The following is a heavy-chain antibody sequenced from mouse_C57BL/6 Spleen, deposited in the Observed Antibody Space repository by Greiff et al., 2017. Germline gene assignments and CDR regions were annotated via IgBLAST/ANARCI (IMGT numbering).Heavy chain of an antibody. D-gene: IGHD1-2*01. V-gene: IGHV1-54*01. CDR2: IIPGSGGT. Sequence: VQLQQSGAELVRPGTSVKVSCKASGYAFTNYLIEWVKQRPGQGLEWIGVIIPGSGGTNYNEKFKGKAPLPADKSSSTAYMQLSSLTSEDSAVYFCAGESDYGLDYWGQGTTLTVSS. CDR3: AGESDYGLDY. CDR1: GYAFTNYL. J-gene: IGHJ2*01.